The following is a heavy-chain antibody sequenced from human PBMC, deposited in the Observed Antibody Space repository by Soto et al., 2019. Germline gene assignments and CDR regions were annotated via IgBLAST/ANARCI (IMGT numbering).Heavy chain of an antibody. J-gene: IGHJ4*02. CDR2: IYWNDEM. CDR3: AHRRFAKYSSLPADVDY. Sequence: QITLKESGPTLVKPTQTLTLTCTFSGFLLNSSGVGVGWIRQPPGKALEWLALIYWNDEMHYTPSLKSRLTITEDASKHQVVLTVTNMDPVDTATYYCAHRRFAKYSSLPADVDYWGQGILVTVSS. D-gene: IGHD6-6*01. V-gene: IGHV2-5*01. CDR1: GFLLNSSGVG.